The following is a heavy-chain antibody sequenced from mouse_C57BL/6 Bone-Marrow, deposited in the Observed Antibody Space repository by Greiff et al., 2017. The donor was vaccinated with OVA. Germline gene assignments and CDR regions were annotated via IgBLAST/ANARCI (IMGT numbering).Heavy chain of an antibody. CDR1: GFNIKDYY. V-gene: IGHV14-2*01. CDR2: IDPEDGET. Sequence: DVKLQESGAELVKPGASVKLSCTASGFNIKDYYMHWVKQRTEQGLEWIGRIDPEDGETKYAPKFQGKATITADTSSNTAYLQLSSLTSEDTAVYYCASYYYGSSYLYYFDYWGQGTTLTVSS. CDR3: ASYYYGSSYLYYFDY. J-gene: IGHJ2*01. D-gene: IGHD1-1*01.